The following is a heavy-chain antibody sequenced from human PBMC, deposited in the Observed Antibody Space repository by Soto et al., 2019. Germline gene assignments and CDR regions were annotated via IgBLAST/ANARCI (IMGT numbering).Heavy chain of an antibody. Sequence: EVQLVESGGGLVQPGGSLRLSCAASGFTFSSFWMHWVRQAPGKGLVWVSRIHNDGSSTTYADSVKGRFTISRDNAKNTMYLQMNSLRAEDTAVYYCARDRDSSGYSLFDNWGQGTLVTVSS. CDR2: IHNDGSST. CDR1: GFTFSSFW. V-gene: IGHV3-74*01. CDR3: ARDRDSSGYSLFDN. D-gene: IGHD3-22*01. J-gene: IGHJ4*02.